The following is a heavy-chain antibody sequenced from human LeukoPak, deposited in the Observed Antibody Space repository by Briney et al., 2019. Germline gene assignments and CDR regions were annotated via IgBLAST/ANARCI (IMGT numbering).Heavy chain of an antibody. J-gene: IGHJ5*02. CDR1: GSAFSRYS. V-gene: IGHV4-39*01. CDR2: ISSDGNT. D-gene: IGHD2-21*02. Sequence: GSLQLSCTASGSAFSRYSIHWVRQPPGKGLEWIGSISSDGNTHYNTSLKSRVTMSVDTSKNQYSLKQTSVTAADTAVYFCARLKDCYDNGSDKWFDPWGQGTLVTVSS. CDR3: ARLKDCYDNGSDKWFDP.